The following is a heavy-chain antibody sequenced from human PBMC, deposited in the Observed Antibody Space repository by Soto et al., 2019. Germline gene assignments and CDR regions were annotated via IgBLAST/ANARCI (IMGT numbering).Heavy chain of an antibody. CDR3: ARPAVAGTHYYYYGRDV. CDR2: IYPGYSDT. J-gene: IGHJ6*02. CDR1: GYSFTSYW. Sequence: PGESLKISCKGSGYSFTSYWICWVRQMPGKGLEWMGIIYPGYSDTRYSPSFQGQVTISADKSISTAYLQWSSLKASETAMYSCARPAVAGTHYYYYGRDVWGQGTTITVSS. D-gene: IGHD6-19*01. V-gene: IGHV5-51*01.